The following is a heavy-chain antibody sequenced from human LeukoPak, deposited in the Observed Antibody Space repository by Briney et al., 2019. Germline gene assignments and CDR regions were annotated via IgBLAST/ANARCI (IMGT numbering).Heavy chain of an antibody. CDR1: GGSISSSSYY. J-gene: IGHJ5*02. Sequence: PSETLSLTCTVSGGSISSSSYYWGWIRQPPGKGLEWIGSIYYSGSTYYNPSLKSRVTISVDTSKNQFSLKLSSVTAADTAVYYCARQIYGSGSYYNGPSSNWFDPWGQGTLVTVSS. CDR3: ARQIYGSGSYYNGPSSNWFDP. CDR2: IYYSGST. V-gene: IGHV4-39*01. D-gene: IGHD3-10*01.